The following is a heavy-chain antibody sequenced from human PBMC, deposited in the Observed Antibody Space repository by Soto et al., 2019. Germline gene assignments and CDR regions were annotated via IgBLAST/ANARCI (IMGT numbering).Heavy chain of an antibody. CDR3: ARGLISWSQYSGGWYYFYF. V-gene: IGHV4-34*01. Sequence: SETLSLTCDVYGGSFSGYIWTWIRQTPGKGLQWIGQINHSGSANYNPSLKSRVTISVHTSNSQFSLELSSVTAADTAVYYCARGLISWSQYSGGWYYFYFWRQGTQVTVSS. J-gene: IGHJ4*02. CDR1: GGSFSGYI. D-gene: IGHD6-19*01. CDR2: INHSGSA.